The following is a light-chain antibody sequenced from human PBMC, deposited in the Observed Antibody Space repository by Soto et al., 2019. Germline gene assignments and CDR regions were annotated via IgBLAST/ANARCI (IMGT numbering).Light chain of an antibody. V-gene: IGKV3-20*01. CDR2: LAS. CDR1: QSVSSSY. J-gene: IGKJ5*01. Sequence: EIVLTQSPGTLSLSPGERATLSCRASQSVSSSYLAWYQQKPGRAPRLLIYLASSRAPGIPDRFSGSGSGTDFTLTISRLEPEDFAVYYCQQYGSSPPITFGQGTRLEIK. CDR3: QQYGSSPPIT.